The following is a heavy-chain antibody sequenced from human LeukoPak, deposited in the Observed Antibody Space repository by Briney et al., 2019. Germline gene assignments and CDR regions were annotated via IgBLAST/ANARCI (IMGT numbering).Heavy chain of an antibody. V-gene: IGHV3-30*18. J-gene: IGHJ4*02. CDR2: ISYDGSNK. D-gene: IGHD3-10*01. CDR1: GFTFSSYG. CDR3: AKAVWFGQPTLGY. Sequence: GRSLRLSCAASGFTFSSYGMHWVRQAPGKGLEWVAVISYDGSNKYYADSVKGRFTISRDNSKNTLYLQMNSLRAEDTAVYYCAKAVWFGQPTLGYWGQGTLVTVSS.